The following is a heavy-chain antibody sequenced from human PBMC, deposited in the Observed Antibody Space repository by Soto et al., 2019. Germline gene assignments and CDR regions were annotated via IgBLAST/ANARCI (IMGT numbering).Heavy chain of an antibody. J-gene: IGHJ3*02. Sequence: SVKVSCKASGFTFTSSAMRGVRQPRGQRLEWIGWIVVGRGNPNTAQRFQERATNTRDMSTRKAAMERSSLRAGGRAVYYCRARGGCCSVGSCYYYALDIWGQGKMVTVSS. CDR1: GFTFTSSA. CDR2: IVVGRGNP. CDR3: RARGGCCSVGSCYYYALDI. V-gene: IGHV1-58*02. D-gene: IGHD2-15*01.